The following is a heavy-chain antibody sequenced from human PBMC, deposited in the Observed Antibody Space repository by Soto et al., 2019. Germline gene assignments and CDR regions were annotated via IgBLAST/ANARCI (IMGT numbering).Heavy chain of an antibody. D-gene: IGHD6-19*01. CDR2: MSYDGSSK. CDR3: AKDRGWSSADLEY. J-gene: IGHJ4*02. V-gene: IGHV3-30*18. Sequence: GSLRLACAASVFNFSSFGMHWVRQAPGKGLEWVALMSYDGSSKYYQDSLKGRFTISRDKSKNTLYLQMSSLRVEDTAVYYCAKDRGWSSADLEYWGQGTLVTVSS. CDR1: VFNFSSFG.